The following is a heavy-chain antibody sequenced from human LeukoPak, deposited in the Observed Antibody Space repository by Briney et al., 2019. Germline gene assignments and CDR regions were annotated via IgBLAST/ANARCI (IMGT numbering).Heavy chain of an antibody. Sequence: GGSLRLSCAASGFTFSSYGMHWVRQAPGKGLEWVAFIRYDGSNKYYADSVKGRFTISRDNSKNTLYLQMNSLRAEDTAVYYCAKNQHAVDIVATRALGYWGQGTLVTVSS. CDR1: GFTFSSYG. CDR3: AKNQHAVDIVATRALGY. D-gene: IGHD5-12*01. CDR2: IRYDGSNK. J-gene: IGHJ4*02. V-gene: IGHV3-30*02.